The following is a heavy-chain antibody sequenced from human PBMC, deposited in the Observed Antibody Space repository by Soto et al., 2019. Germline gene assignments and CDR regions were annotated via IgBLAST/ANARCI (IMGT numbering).Heavy chain of an antibody. D-gene: IGHD6-13*01. CDR3: VRTRQQLARNFDY. CDR2: IYYSGST. J-gene: IGHJ4*02. CDR1: GGSISSGGYS. Sequence: SSETLSLTCAVSGGSISSGGYSWSWIRQPPGKGLEWIGYIYYSGSTYYNPSLKSRVTISVDTSKNQFSLKLSSVTAADTAVYYCVRTRQQLARNFDYWGQGTLVTVAS. V-gene: IGHV4-31*11.